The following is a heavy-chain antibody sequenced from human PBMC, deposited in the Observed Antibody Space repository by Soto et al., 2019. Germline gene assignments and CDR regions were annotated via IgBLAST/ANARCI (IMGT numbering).Heavy chain of an antibody. CDR1: RGAFGDYW. Sequence: EVQLVESGGGLVQPGGSLRLSCEASRGAFGDYWMHWVRQAPGKGLVWVSRINRDANDIIYADSVKGRFTASRDNAKTMVFRQMNTLRVEDTAVFYCARDVPHTWFDSWGQGTLVTVSS. CDR3: ARDVPHTWFDS. D-gene: IGHD3-10*02. CDR2: INRDANDI. J-gene: IGHJ5*01. V-gene: IGHV3-74*01.